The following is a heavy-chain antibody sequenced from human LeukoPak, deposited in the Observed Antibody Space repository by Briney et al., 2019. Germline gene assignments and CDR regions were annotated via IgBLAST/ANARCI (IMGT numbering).Heavy chain of an antibody. CDR1: GYTFTSYD. CDR3: ARGQSGSGSYVWFDP. V-gene: IGHV1-8*01. J-gene: IGHJ5*02. CDR2: MNPNSGNT. Sequence: GASVKVSWKASGYTFTSYDINWVRQATGQGLEWMGWMNPNSGNTGYAQKFQGRVTMTRNTSISTAYMELSSLRSEDTAVYYCARGQSGSGSYVWFDPWGQGTLVTVSS. D-gene: IGHD3-10*01.